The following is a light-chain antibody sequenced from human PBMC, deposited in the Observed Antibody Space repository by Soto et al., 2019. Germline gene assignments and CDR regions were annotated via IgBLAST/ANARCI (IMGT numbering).Light chain of an antibody. Sequence: RQLAHSLSTLSGLIIYRFTIXGRASQSISSWLAWYRQKPGKAPKLLIYKASSLESGVPTRFSGSGSGTEFTLTISSLQPDDFATYYCQQYNSYSRTFGQGTKVDI. CDR1: QSISSW. CDR2: KAS. V-gene: IGKV1-5*03. CDR3: QQYNSYSRT. J-gene: IGKJ1*01.